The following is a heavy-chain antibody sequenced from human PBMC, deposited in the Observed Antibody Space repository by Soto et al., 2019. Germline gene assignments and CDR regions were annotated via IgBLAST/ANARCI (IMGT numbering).Heavy chain of an antibody. Sequence: PGGSLRLSCAASGFTFSSSSMNWVRQAPGKGLEWVSFITDSSSTIYYADSVEGRFTVSRDNAKNSLYLQMNSLRDEDTAVYYCARGGYSHGCDWFDPWGQGTLVTVSS. J-gene: IGHJ5*02. CDR2: ITDSSSTI. CDR3: ARGGYSHGCDWFDP. D-gene: IGHD5-18*01. V-gene: IGHV3-48*02. CDR1: GFTFSSSS.